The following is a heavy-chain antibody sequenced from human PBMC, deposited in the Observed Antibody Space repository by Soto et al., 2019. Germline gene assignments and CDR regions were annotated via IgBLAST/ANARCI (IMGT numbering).Heavy chain of an antibody. J-gene: IGHJ6*02. Sequence: GGSLRLSCAASGFTFSNAWMNWVRQAPGKGLEWVGRIKSKTDGGTTDYAAPVKGRFTISRDDSKNTLYLQMNSLKTEDTAVYYCTTDDSSSDYYYYYGMDVWGQGTTVTVSS. CDR1: GFTFSNAW. V-gene: IGHV3-15*07. CDR2: IKSKTDGGTT. CDR3: TTDDSSSDYYYYYGMDV. D-gene: IGHD6-6*01.